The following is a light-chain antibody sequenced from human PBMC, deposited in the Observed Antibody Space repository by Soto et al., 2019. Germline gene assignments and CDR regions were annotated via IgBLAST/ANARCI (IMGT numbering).Light chain of an antibody. CDR1: QSISSY. J-gene: IGKJ3*01. V-gene: IGKV1-39*01. CDR3: QQSYSTPQT. CDR2: AAS. Sequence: DIQMTQSPSSLSASVGDRVTITCRASQSISSYLNWYQQKPGKAPKLLIYAASSLQSGVPSRFSGSGSGTEFTLTISILQPEDFATYYCQQSYSTPQTFGPGTKVDIK.